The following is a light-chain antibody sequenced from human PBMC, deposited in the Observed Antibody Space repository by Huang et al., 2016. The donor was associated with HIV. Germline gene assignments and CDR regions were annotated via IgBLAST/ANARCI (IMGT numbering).Light chain of an antibody. J-gene: IGKJ1*01. V-gene: IGKV4-1*01. CDR2: WAS. CDR3: QQYYSIPQT. Sequence: DIVMTQSPDSLAVSLGERATIKCRSSQSVLYSSKRKNYLAWFQQKPGQAPRLLIYWASSRESGVPDRFSGSGSGTDFTLTISSLEAEDAAVYYCQQYYSIPQTFGQGIKVEIK. CDR1: QSVLYSSKRKNY.